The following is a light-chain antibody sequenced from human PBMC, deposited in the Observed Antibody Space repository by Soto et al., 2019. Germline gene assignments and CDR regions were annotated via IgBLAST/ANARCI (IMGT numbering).Light chain of an antibody. CDR1: SSDVGNYDL. V-gene: IGLV2-23*01. J-gene: IGLJ1*01. Sequence: SALTQPGSVSGSPGESITISCTGTSSDVGNYDLVSWYQQHPGKAPKLIIYEGSKRPSGLSNRFSGSKSGNTASLTISGLQAEDEADYYCCSYAGNSTPYVFGTGTKVTVL. CDR2: EGS. CDR3: CSYAGNSTPYV.